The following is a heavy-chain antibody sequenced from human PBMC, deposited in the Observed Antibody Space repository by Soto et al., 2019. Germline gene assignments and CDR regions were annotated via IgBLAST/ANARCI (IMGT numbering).Heavy chain of an antibody. CDR1: GFTFSSYG. V-gene: IGHV3-30*03. J-gene: IGHJ4*02. CDR2: IYDGSNK. CDR3: ATQFIFFSGGY. Sequence: QVQLVESGGGVVQPGRSLRLSCAASGFTFSSYGMHWVRQAPGKGLEWVAVIYDGSNKYYADSVKGRFTISRDNSKNPLYLQMNSLRAEDTAVYYCATQFIFFSGGYWGQGTLVTVSS. D-gene: IGHD1-26*01.